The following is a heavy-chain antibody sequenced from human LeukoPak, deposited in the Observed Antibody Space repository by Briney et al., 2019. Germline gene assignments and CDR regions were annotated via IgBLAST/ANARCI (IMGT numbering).Heavy chain of an antibody. CDR1: GFTFSTYG. Sequence: PGRSLRLSCAASGFTFSTYGMHWVRQAPGKGLDWVAVISNDGNSKYYADSVKGRFTISRDNSKNTLYLQMNSLTTEDTAVYYCAKGRVGNVLVPVSIDYWGQGTLVTVSS. CDR3: AKGRVGNVLVPVSIDY. D-gene: IGHD2-2*03. V-gene: IGHV3-30*18. CDR2: ISNDGNSK. J-gene: IGHJ4*02.